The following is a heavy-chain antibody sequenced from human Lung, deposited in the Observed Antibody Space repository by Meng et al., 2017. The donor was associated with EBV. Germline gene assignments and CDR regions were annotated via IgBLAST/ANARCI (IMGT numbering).Heavy chain of an antibody. CDR2: IYYSGST. CDR1: GGSVDSGAYY. D-gene: IGHD6-19*01. V-gene: IGHV4-31*03. J-gene: IGHJ4*02. Sequence: HVQLQESGPWLGKPSQTLSLTCTVSGGSVDSGAYYWSWIRQRPGKGLEWIGYIYYSGSTFYTPSLKSRATLSVDTSKNQFSLKLNSVTAADTAVYYCARLRLVWMFDYWGQGTLVTVSS. CDR3: ARLRLVWMFDY.